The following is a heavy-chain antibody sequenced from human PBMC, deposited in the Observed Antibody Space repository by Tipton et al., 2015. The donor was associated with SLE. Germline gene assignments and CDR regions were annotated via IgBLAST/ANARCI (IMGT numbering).Heavy chain of an antibody. CDR1: GFTVSSNY. V-gene: IGHV3-66*01. CDR3: ARSDYGDDYWYSDL. D-gene: IGHD4-17*01. CDR2: IYSGGST. Sequence: SLRLSCAASGFTVSSNYMGWVRQAPGKGLEWVSVIYSGGSTYYADSVKGRFTISRDNSKNTLYLQMNSLRAEDTAVYYCARSDYGDDYWYSDLWGRGTLVTVSS. J-gene: IGHJ2*01.